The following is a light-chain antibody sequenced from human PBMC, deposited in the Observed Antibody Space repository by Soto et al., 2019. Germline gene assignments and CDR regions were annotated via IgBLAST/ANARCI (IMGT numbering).Light chain of an antibody. CDR1: QSVSSSY. CDR3: QQYGSSPLT. CDR2: GAS. V-gene: IGKV3-20*01. Sequence: EIVLTQSPGTLSLSPGERATLSCRASQSVSSSYLAWYQQKPGQAPRLLIYGASSRATGIPDRFSGSGSGTDFTLTISRLEPEDFVVHYCQQYGSSPLTFGGGTKVEIK. J-gene: IGKJ4*01.